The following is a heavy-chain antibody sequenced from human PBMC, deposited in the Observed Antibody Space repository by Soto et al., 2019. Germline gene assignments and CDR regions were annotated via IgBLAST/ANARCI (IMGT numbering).Heavy chain of an antibody. D-gene: IGHD2-8*02. CDR3: ARWSNHKVVDP. V-gene: IGHV3-33*03. J-gene: IGHJ5*02. CDR2: IWYDGSEQ. Sequence: QEQLVESGGGVVQPGMSPRLSCEGSGFTFRRHGMHWVRQSPDKGLEWLAVIWYDGSEQYYADSVKGRFTISRDNSKNMLYLQLNTLTVEDTAVYYCARWSNHKVVDPWGQGTMVTVS. CDR1: GFTFRRHG.